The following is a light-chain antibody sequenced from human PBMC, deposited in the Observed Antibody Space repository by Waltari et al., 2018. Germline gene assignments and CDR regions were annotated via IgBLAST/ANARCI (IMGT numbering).Light chain of an antibody. CDR2: GNN. CDR1: SSNLSAGSV. Sequence: QSVLPQPPSVSGAPAQRITISCPWSSSNLSAGSVVHWYQHVPGAAPKLLIYGNNNRPSGVPDRFSASKSGTSASLAITGLQAEDEADYYCQSYDRNVVIFGGGTKLTVL. CDR3: QSYDRNVVI. J-gene: IGLJ2*01. V-gene: IGLV1-40*01.